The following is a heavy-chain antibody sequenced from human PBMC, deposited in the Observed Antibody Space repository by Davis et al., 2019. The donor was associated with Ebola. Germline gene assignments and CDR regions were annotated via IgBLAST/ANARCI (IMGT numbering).Heavy chain of an antibody. Sequence: HTGGSLRLSCAASGFTFSSYWMHWVRQAPGKGLVWVSRINSDGSSTSYADSVKGRFTISRDNSKNSLYLQMNSLRAEDTAVYYCARSVWTWRVVVVVAGTTLDYWGQGTLVTVSS. D-gene: IGHD2-15*01. V-gene: IGHV3-74*01. CDR3: ARSVWTWRVVVVVAGTTLDY. J-gene: IGHJ4*02. CDR2: INSDGSST. CDR1: GFTFSSYW.